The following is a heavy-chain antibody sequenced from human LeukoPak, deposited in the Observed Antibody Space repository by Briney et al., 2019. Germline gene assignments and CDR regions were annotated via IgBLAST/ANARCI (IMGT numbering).Heavy chain of an antibody. V-gene: IGHV4-31*11. CDR3: ARGRYCSSTSCYWNWFDP. D-gene: IGHD2-2*01. Sequence: SETLSLTCAVYGGSFSGYYWSWIRQHPGKGLEWIGYIYSSGSAYYNPSLKSRVTISVDTSKNQFSLKLSSVSAADTAVYYCARGRYCSSTSCYWNWFDPWGQGTLVTVSS. CDR1: GGSFSGYY. CDR2: IYSSGSA. J-gene: IGHJ5*02.